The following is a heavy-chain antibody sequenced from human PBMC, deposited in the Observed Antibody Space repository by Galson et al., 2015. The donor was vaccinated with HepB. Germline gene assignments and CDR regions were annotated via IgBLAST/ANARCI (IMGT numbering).Heavy chain of an antibody. J-gene: IGHJ4*02. CDR3: ATDYDSSGYYF. D-gene: IGHD3-22*01. V-gene: IGHV1-69-2*01. CDR1: GYTFTDYY. Sequence: VKVSCKVSGYTFTDYYMHWVQQAPGKGLEWMGLVDPEDGETIYAEKFQGRVTITADTSTDTAYMELSSLRSEDTAVYYCATDYDSSGYYFWGQGTLVTVSS. CDR2: VDPEDGET.